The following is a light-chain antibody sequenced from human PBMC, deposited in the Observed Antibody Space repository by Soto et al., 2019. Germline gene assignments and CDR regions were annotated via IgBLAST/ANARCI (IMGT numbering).Light chain of an antibody. J-gene: IGLJ1*01. V-gene: IGLV2-8*01. CDR2: EVS. CDR3: TSYTGDDFTFV. Sequence: QSALTQPPSASGSLGQSVTISCTGTSSDIGTYDYVSWYQQHPGRAPKLIIFEVSKRPLGVPDRFSGSKSGNTASLIVSGLQPDDEAAYHCTSYTGDDFTFVFGTGTKLTFL. CDR1: SSDIGTYDY.